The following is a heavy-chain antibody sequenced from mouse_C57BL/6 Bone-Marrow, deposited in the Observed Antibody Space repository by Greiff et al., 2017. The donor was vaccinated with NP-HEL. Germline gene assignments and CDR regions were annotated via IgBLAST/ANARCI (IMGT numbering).Heavy chain of an antibody. CDR2: IYPRSGNT. Sequence: VQLQQSGAELARPGASVKLSCKASGYTFTSYGISWVKQRTGQGLEWIGEIYPRSGNTYYNEKFKGKATLTADKSSSTAYMELRSLTSEDSAVYFCARVYYYGSLWYFDVWGTGTTVTVSS. J-gene: IGHJ1*03. CDR3: ARVYYYGSLWYFDV. D-gene: IGHD1-1*01. CDR1: GYTFTSYG. V-gene: IGHV1-81*01.